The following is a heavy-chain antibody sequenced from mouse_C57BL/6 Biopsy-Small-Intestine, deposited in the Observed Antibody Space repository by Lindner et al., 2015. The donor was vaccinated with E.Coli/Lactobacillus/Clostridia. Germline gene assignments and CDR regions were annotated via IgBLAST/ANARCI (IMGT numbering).Heavy chain of an antibody. V-gene: IGHV1-64*01. D-gene: IGHD2-3*01. CDR3: ARDVVVVPTGGAYLDY. J-gene: IGHJ4*01. CDR1: GYTFTSYY. CDR2: ISPSGDST. Sequence: SVKVSCKASGYTFTSYYMHWVRQAPGQGLEWMGIISPSGDSTSYAQKFQGRVTMTRDTSTSTVYMELSSLRSEDTAVYYCARDVVVVPTGGAYLDYWGQGTLVTVSS.